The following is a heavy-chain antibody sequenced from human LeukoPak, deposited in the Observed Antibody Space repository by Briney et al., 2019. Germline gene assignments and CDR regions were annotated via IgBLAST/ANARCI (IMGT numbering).Heavy chain of an antibody. CDR3: ARDRGSGSYYYAFDI. D-gene: IGHD3-10*01. CDR2: IIPIFGTA. J-gene: IGHJ3*02. Sequence: SVKVSCKASGGTFSSYAISWVRQAPGQGLEWMGGIIPIFGTANYAQKFQGRVTITADKSTSTAYMELSSLRSEDTAVYYCARDRGSGSYYYAFDIWGQGTMVTVSS. CDR1: GGTFSSYA. V-gene: IGHV1-69*06.